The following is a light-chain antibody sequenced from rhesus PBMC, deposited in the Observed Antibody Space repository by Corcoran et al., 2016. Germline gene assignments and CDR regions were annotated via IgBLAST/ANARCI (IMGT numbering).Light chain of an antibody. J-gene: IGKJ3*01. V-gene: IGKV1-22*01. CDR2: QAS. CDR1: QSISSR. Sequence: DIQVTQSPSSLSASVGDTVTITCRASQSISSRLDWYQQKPGKAPTLLIYQASSLQSGVPSRFSGRGTGTVFPLTISRLQPEDFATYDCLQYRSSPFTFGPGTKLDIE. CDR3: LQYRSSPFT.